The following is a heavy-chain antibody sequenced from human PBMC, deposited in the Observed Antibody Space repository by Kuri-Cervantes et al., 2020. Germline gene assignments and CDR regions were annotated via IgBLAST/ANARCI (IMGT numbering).Heavy chain of an antibody. D-gene: IGHD2-2*01. CDR1: GFTFSNYG. J-gene: IGHJ4*02. V-gene: IGHV3-30*02. CDR3: AKDRSSTSYFYFDY. CDR2: IRYDGNNK. Sequence: GGSLRLSCAASGFTFSNYGTHWVRQAPGKGLEWVAFIRYDGNNKYYVDSVKGRFIISRDNSKSTLHLQMNSLRAEDTALYYCAKDRSSTSYFYFDYWGQGNLVTVSS.